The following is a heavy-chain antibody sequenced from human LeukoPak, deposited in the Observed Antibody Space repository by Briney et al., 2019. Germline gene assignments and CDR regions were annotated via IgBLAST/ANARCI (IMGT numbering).Heavy chain of an antibody. J-gene: IGHJ4*02. CDR2: INPNRGGT. Sequence: ASVKVSCKASGYTFTGYYVHWVRQAPGQGLEWMGWINPNRGGTYYAQKFQGRVTMTRDTSISTAYMELSRLRSDDTAVYYCARDGGSGYRVPYWGQGTLVTVSS. CDR3: ARDGGSGYRVPY. V-gene: IGHV1-2*02. D-gene: IGHD3-22*01. CDR1: GYTFTGYY.